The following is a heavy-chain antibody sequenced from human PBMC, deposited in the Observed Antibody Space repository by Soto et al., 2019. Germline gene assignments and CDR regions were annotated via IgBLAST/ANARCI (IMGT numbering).Heavy chain of an antibody. CDR2: IYYSGST. CDR3: ARDSGKGYYYDSSGYDQAEYFQH. J-gene: IGHJ1*01. Sequence: SETLSLTCTVSGGSVSSGSYYWSWIRQPPGKGLEWIGYIYYSGSTNYNPSLKSRVTISVDTSKNQFSLKLSSVTAADTAVYYCARDSGKGYYYDSSGYDQAEYFQHWGQGTLVTVS. CDR1: GGSVSSGSYY. V-gene: IGHV4-61*01. D-gene: IGHD3-22*01.